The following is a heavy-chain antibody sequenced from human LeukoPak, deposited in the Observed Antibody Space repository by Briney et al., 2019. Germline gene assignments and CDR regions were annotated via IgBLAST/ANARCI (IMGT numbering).Heavy chain of an antibody. CDR3: ASAPLIWYFDL. V-gene: IGHV3-21*01. CDR2: ISSSSSYI. Sequence: GGSLRLSCAASGFTFSSYSMNWVRQAPGKGLEWVSSISSSSSYIYYADSVKGRFTISRDNAKNSLYLQMNSLRAEDTAVYYCASAPLIWYFDLWGRGTLVTVSS. J-gene: IGHJ2*01. D-gene: IGHD2-8*01. CDR1: GFTFSSYS.